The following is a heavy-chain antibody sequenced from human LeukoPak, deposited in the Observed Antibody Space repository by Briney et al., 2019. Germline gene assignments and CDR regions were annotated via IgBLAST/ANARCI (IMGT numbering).Heavy chain of an antibody. J-gene: IGHJ4*02. Sequence: GGSLRLSCAASGFTFSSYAMSWVRQAPGKGLELVSAISGSGGSTYYADSVKGRFTISRDNSKNTLYLQMNSLRAEDTAVYYCAKGQYFDFYFDYWGQGTLVTVSS. V-gene: IGHV3-23*01. CDR3: AKGQYFDFYFDY. D-gene: IGHD3-9*01. CDR1: GFTFSSYA. CDR2: ISGSGGST.